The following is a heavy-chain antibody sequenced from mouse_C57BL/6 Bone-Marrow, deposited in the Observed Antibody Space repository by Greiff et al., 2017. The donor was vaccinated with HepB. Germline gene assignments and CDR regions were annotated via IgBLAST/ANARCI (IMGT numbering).Heavy chain of an antibody. D-gene: IGHD1-1*01. CDR1: GYTFTSYG. CDR2: IYPRSGNN. J-gene: IGHJ3*01. Sequence: QVQLKQSGAELARPGASVKLSCKASGYTFTSYGISWVKQRTGQGLEWIGEIYPRSGNNYYNEKFKGKATLTADKSSSTAYMELRSLTSEDSAVYFCARSYYCGSVGFAYWGQGTLVTVSA. CDR3: ARSYYCGSVGFAY. V-gene: IGHV1-81*01.